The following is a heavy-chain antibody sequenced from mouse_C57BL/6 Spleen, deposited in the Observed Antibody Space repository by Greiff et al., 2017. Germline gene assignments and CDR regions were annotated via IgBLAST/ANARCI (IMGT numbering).Heavy chain of an antibody. J-gene: IGHJ4*01. Sequence: VKLMESGPGLVAPSQSLSITCTVSGFSLTSYGVSWVRQPPGKGLEWMGAIWGDGSTNFPSSLISSLGNSNDNSKSQVFLTLNSLQTDDTATYYCSKSQLRLGMDYWGQGTSVTVSS. D-gene: IGHD3-2*02. CDR1: GFSLTSYG. CDR3: SKSQLRLGMDY. CDR2: IWGDGST. V-gene: IGHV2-3*01.